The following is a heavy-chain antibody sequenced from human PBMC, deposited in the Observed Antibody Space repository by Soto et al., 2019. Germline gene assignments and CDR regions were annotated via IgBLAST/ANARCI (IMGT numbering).Heavy chain of an antibody. Sequence: QVQLVESGGGVVQPGRSLRLSCAASGFTFSSFGMHWVRQAPGKGLEWVAVLSSDGRDKYYADSVKGRFTISRDNSKNTLYLQMNSLRGEDTAVYSCAKDSGRGSADYYFAYWGRGTLVTVSS. CDR1: GFTFSSFG. D-gene: IGHD3-10*01. V-gene: IGHV3-30*18. CDR2: LSSDGRDK. J-gene: IGHJ4*02. CDR3: AKDSGRGSADYYFAY.